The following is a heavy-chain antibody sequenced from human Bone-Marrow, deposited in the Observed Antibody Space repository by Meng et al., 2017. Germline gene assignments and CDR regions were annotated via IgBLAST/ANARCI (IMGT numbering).Heavy chain of an antibody. CDR2: IYYSGST. CDR1: GGSVSSSSYY. V-gene: IGHV4-39*07. CDR3: ARDGLSSWYYVLDYYYYGMDV. Sequence: GSLRLSCTVSGGSVSSSSYYWGWIRQPPGKGLEWIGSIYYSGSTYYNPSLKSRVTISVDTSKNQFSLKLSSVTAADTAVYYCARDGLSSWYYVLDYYYYGMDVWGQGTTVTVSS. J-gene: IGHJ6*02. D-gene: IGHD6-13*01.